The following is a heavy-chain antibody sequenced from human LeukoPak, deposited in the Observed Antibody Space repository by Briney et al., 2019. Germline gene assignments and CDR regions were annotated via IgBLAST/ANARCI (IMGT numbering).Heavy chain of an antibody. Sequence: ASVKVSCKASGYTFTNYAMHWVRQAPGQRLEWMGWINAGNGNTKYSQNFQGRVTITRDTSGTTAYMELSSLRSEDTAVYYCARSFLEWLGYYYYYGMDVWGQGTTVTVSS. J-gene: IGHJ6*02. V-gene: IGHV1-3*01. CDR3: ARSFLEWLGYYYYYGMDV. CDR2: INAGNGNT. CDR1: GYTFTNYA. D-gene: IGHD3-3*01.